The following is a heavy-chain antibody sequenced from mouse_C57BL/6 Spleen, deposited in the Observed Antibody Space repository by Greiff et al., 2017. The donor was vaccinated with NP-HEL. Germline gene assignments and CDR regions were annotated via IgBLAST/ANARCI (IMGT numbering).Heavy chain of an antibody. CDR1: GYSITSGYY. D-gene: IGHD3-2*02. CDR2: ISYDGSN. Sequence: EVKLMESGPGLVKPSQSLSLTCSVTGYSITSGYYWNWIRQFPGNKLEWMGYISYDGSNNYNPSLKNRISITRDTSKNQFFLKLNSVTTEDTATYYCARGGSSGYYWGQGTTLTVSS. CDR3: ARGGSSGYY. V-gene: IGHV3-6*01. J-gene: IGHJ2*01.